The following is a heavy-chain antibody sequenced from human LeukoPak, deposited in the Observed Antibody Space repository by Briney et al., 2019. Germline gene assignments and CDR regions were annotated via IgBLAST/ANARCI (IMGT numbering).Heavy chain of an antibody. V-gene: IGHV1-46*01. CDR2: INPSGAYT. CDR1: GYTFTGYY. J-gene: IGHJ5*02. CDR3: ARDNSVGDYAWWFDP. Sequence: GASVKVSCKASGYTFTGYYMHWVRQAPGQGLEWLGLINPSGAYTWYAQKLQGRVTMTRDMSTSTDYMELSSLRSEDTAVYYCARDNSVGDYAWWFDPWGQGTLVTVSS. D-gene: IGHD1-26*01.